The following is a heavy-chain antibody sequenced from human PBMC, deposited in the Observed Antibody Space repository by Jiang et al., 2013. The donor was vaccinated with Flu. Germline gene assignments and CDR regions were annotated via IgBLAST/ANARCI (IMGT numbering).Heavy chain of an antibody. CDR3: ARDGAVAGPFDY. J-gene: IGHJ4*02. Sequence: VSVKSRITINPDTSKNQFSLQLNSVTPEDTAVYYCARDGAVAGPFDYWGQGTLVTVSS. D-gene: IGHD6-19*01. V-gene: IGHV6-1*01.